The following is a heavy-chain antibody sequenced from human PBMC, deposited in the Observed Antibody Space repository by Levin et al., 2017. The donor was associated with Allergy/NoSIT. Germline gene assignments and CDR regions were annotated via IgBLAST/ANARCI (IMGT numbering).Heavy chain of an antibody. Sequence: GASVKVSCKASGYTFTSYYMHWVRQAPGQGLEWMGIINPSGGSTSYAQKFQGRVTMTRDTSTSTVYMELSSLRSEDTAVYYCARDSHSSGWYLKSWNGLDPWGQGTLVTVSS. CDR1: GYTFTSYY. CDR2: INPSGGST. V-gene: IGHV1-46*01. J-gene: IGHJ5*02. D-gene: IGHD6-19*01. CDR3: ARDSHSSGWYLKSWNGLDP.